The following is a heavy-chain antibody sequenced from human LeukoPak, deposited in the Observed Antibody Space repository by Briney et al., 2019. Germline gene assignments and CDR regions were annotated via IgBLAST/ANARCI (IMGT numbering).Heavy chain of an antibody. J-gene: IGHJ5*02. D-gene: IGHD3-10*01. CDR1: GGSISITSYS. V-gene: IGHV4-39*07. CDR3: ASLSYGSGSLWFDP. Sequence: SETLSLTCTVSGGSISITSYSWGWIRQPPGKGLEWIGSMYSSGSTYYNPSLKSRVTISVDTSKNQFSLKLSSVTAADTAVYYCASLSYGSGSLWFDPWGQGTLVTVSS. CDR2: MYSSGST.